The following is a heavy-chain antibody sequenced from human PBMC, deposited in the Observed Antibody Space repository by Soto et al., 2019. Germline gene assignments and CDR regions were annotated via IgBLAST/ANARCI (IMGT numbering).Heavy chain of an antibody. CDR3: AKITLTGTSYFDY. V-gene: IGHV3-23*01. Sequence: PGGSLRLSCAASGFTFSSYAMSWVRQAPGKGLEWVSVISGSAASTYYADSVKGRFTISRDNSKNTLYLQMDSLRAEDTAVYYCAKITLTGTSYFDYWGQGTLVTVSS. J-gene: IGHJ4*02. CDR2: ISGSAAST. D-gene: IGHD1-7*01. CDR1: GFTFSSYA.